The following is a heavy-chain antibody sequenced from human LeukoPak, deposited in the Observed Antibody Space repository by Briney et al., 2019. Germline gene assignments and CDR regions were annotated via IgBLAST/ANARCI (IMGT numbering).Heavy chain of an antibody. J-gene: IGHJ4*02. V-gene: IGHV3-66*02. D-gene: IGHD3-10*01. CDR1: GFTFSSYW. Sequence: PGGSLRLSCAASGFTFSSYWMHWVRQAPGKGLEWVSVIYSGGSTYYADSVKGRFTISRDNSKNTLYLQMNSLRAEDTAVYYCARDLPLWDWGQGTLVTVSS. CDR2: IYSGGST. CDR3: ARDLPLWD.